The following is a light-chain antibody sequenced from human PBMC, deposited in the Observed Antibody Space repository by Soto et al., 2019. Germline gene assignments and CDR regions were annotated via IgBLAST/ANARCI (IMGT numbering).Light chain of an antibody. CDR2: SNN. V-gene: IGLV1-44*01. Sequence: QAVVTQPPSASGTPGQRVTISCSGSSSNIGSNTVNWYQQLPGTAPKLLIYSNNQRPSGVPDRFSGSKSGTSASLAISGLQSEDEADYYCAAWDDSLNGGFVVFGGGTKLTVL. CDR1: SSNIGSNT. CDR3: AAWDDSLNGGFVV. J-gene: IGLJ2*01.